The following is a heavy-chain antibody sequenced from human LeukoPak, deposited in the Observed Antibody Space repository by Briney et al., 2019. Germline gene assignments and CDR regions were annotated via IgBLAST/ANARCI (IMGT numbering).Heavy chain of an antibody. J-gene: IGHJ4*02. CDR2: ISSNGGST. V-gene: IGHV3-64D*06. CDR1: GFTFSSYT. CDR3: VKSILIVAGAFDY. Sequence: PGGSLRLSCSASGFTFSSYTMHWVRQAPGKGLEYVSAISSNGGSTYYADSVKGRFTISRDNSKNTLYLQMSSLRAEDTAVYYCVKSILIVAGAFDYWGQGTLVTVPS. D-gene: IGHD6-19*01.